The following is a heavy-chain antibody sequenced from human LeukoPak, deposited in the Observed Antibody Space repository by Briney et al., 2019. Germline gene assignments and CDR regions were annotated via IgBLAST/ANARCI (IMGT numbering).Heavy chain of an antibody. CDR2: IYPGDSDT. CDR3: ARYKNGVAAAGTGAFDI. D-gene: IGHD6-13*01. CDR1: GYSFTSYW. J-gene: IGHJ3*02. V-gene: IGHV5-51*01. Sequence: GESLKISCKGSGYSFTSYWIGWVRQMPGKGLKWMGIIYPGDSDTRYSPSFQGQVTISADKSISTAYLQWSSLKASDTAMYYCARYKNGVAAAGTGAFDIWGQGTMVTVSS.